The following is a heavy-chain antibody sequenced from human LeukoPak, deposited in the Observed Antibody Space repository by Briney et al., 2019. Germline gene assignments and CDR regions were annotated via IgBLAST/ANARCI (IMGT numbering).Heavy chain of an antibody. J-gene: IGHJ4*02. D-gene: IGHD3-10*01. Sequence: GGSLRLSCAASGFTFNSYWMSWVSQAPGKGLEWVSNIDPDGSEKQYGDSVKGRSTTSRDNAKNSLYLQMNSLRAEDTAIYYCARIYYFGDNNWRYFDNWGQGTLVTVSS. V-gene: IGHV3-7*01. CDR3: ARIYYFGDNNWRYFDN. CDR2: IDPDGSEK. CDR1: GFTFNSYW.